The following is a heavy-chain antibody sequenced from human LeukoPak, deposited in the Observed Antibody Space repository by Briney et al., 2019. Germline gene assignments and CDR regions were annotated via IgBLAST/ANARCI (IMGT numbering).Heavy chain of an antibody. J-gene: IGHJ3*02. Sequence: PGGSLRLSCAASGFTVSSAYMNWVRQAPGKGLEWVSVIYSGGSTYHADSVKGRFTISRDNSKNTLYLQMNNLRAEDTAVYYGAREEGVGAFDIWGQGTVVTVSS. CDR2: IYSGGST. V-gene: IGHV3-53*01. D-gene: IGHD1-26*01. CDR1: GFTVSSAY. CDR3: AREEGVGAFDI.